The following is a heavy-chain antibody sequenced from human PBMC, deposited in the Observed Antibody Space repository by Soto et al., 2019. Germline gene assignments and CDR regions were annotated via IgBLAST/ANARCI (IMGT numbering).Heavy chain of an antibody. V-gene: IGHV4-59*08. J-gene: IGHJ4*02. Sequence: PGKGLEWIAYIYNSGTTNYNRSLKSRVTISEDSSKNQISLKLRYVTGADTAVYFCARHRRTTVAKFSFASWGQGAPVPVSS. CDR3: ARHRRTTVAKFSFAS. D-gene: IGHD4-4*01. CDR2: IYNSGTT.